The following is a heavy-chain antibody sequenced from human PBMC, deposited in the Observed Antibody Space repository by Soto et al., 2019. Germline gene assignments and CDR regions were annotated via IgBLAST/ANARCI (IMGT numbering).Heavy chain of an antibody. Sequence: GGSLRLSCAASGFSFSDYGIHWVRQAPGKGLEWVAFMSNDGNNMYYSDSVEGRFIISRDNSENTVSLQMNSLRAEDTAVYYCAKDRIHLWSFDYWGQGTLVTVSS. J-gene: IGHJ4*02. D-gene: IGHD5-18*01. CDR2: MSNDGNNM. CDR1: GFSFSDYG. CDR3: AKDRIHLWSFDY. V-gene: IGHV3-30*18.